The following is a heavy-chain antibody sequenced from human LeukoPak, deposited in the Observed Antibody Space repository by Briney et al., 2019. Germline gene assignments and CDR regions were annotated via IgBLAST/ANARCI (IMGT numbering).Heavy chain of an antibody. CDR1: GFTFSSYS. V-gene: IGHV3-21*01. J-gene: IGHJ4*02. CDR3: ARDRIWFGEFTYFDY. D-gene: IGHD3-10*01. Sequence: PGWSLRLSCAASGFTFSSYSMNWVRQAPGKGLEWVSSISSSSSYIYYADSVKGRFTISRDNAKSSLYLQMNSLRAEDTAVYYCARDRIWFGEFTYFDYWGQGTLVTVSS. CDR2: ISSSSSYI.